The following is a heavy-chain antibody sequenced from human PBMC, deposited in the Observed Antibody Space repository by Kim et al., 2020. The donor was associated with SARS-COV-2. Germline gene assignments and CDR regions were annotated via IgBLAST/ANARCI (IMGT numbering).Heavy chain of an antibody. Sequence: SVKGRFTISRDNAKNTLYLQMNSLRAEDTAVYYCASAVDYYGSGSYYIDYWGQGTLVTVSS. J-gene: IGHJ4*02. V-gene: IGHV3-74*01. CDR3: ASAVDYYGSGSYYIDY. D-gene: IGHD3-10*01.